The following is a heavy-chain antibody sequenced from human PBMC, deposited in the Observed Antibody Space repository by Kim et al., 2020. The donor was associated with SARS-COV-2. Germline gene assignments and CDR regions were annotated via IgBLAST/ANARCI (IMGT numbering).Heavy chain of an antibody. D-gene: IGHD2-21*01. J-gene: IGHJ4*02. CDR1: GFTFTGHA. CDR3: MKGGWGWIWDH. CDR2: IDGSDGTT. V-gene: IGHV3-23*01. Sequence: GGSLRLSCTTSGFTFTGHAMSWVRQAPGKGLEWVSSIDGSDGTTYYVDSVRGRFTISGDDSKNTLYLQMGALRGDDTAVYYCMKGGWGWIWDHWGQGTLVTVSS.